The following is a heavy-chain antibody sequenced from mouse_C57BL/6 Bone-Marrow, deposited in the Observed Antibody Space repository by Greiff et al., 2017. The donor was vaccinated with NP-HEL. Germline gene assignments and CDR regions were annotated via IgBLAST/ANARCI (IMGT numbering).Heavy chain of an antibody. D-gene: IGHD3-2*02. CDR2: IYPRSGNT. J-gene: IGHJ4*01. CDR3: AMLRPEYYYAMDY. Sequence: LVESGAELARPGASVKLSCKASGYTFTSYGISWVKQRTGQGLEWIGEIYPRSGNTYYNEKFKGKATLTADKSSSTAYMELRSLTSEDSAVYFCAMLRPEYYYAMDYWGQGTSVTVSS. V-gene: IGHV1-81*01. CDR1: GYTFTSYG.